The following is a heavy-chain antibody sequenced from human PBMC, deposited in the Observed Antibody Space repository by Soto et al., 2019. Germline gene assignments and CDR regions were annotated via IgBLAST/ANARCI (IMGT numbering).Heavy chain of an antibody. CDR3: ARVPPSYGNDGYFDY. CDR1: GYSFTGNS. Sequence: ASVKVSCKASGYSFTGNSMHWVRQAPGQGLEWMGWINPNHGGANYAQRFRGWVTITADKSTSTAYMDLSSLRSEDTAVYYCARVPPSYGNDGYFDYWGQGTLVTVS. CDR2: INPNHGGA. D-gene: IGHD4-4*01. V-gene: IGHV1-2*04. J-gene: IGHJ4*02.